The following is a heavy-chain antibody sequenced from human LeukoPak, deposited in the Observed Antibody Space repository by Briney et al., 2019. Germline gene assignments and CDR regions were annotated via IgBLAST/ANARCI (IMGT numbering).Heavy chain of an antibody. J-gene: IGHJ5*02. Sequence: PSETLSLTCAVSGYSISSGYYWGWIRQPPGKGLEWIGSIYHSGSTYYNPSLKSRVTISVDTSKNQFSLKLSSVTAADTAVYYCARVVVVPAAMSYNWFDPWGQGTLVTVFS. CDR2: IYHSGST. V-gene: IGHV4-38-2*01. CDR3: ARVVVVPAAMSYNWFDP. CDR1: GYSISSGYY. D-gene: IGHD2-2*01.